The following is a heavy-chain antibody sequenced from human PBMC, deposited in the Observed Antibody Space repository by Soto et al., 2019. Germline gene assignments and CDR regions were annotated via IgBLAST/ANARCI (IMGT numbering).Heavy chain of an antibody. D-gene: IGHD6-19*01. CDR1: GGSISSSSYY. J-gene: IGHJ4*02. Sequence: QLQLQESGPGLVKPSETLSLTCTVSGGSISSSSYYWGWIRQPPGKGLEWIGGIYYSGSTYYNPSLKSRVTISVDTSKNQFSLKLSSVTAADTAVYYCARHVPPLIAVAGIDYWGQGTLVTVSS. V-gene: IGHV4-39*01. CDR2: IYYSGST. CDR3: ARHVPPLIAVAGIDY.